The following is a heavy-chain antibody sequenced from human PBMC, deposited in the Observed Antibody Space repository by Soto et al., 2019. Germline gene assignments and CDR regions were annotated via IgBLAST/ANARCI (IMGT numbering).Heavy chain of an antibody. Sequence: QEQLVESGGGVVQPGRSLRLSCAASGFALTPYAMHWVRQAPGKGLEWVAIISYDGSYRSYGDSVKGRFTISRDNSENSLYLQRDAPRSEDTAVYYCAREWDRGGGSYIWKFDLWGRGTLVTVSS. CDR2: ISYDGSYR. CDR1: GFALTPYA. D-gene: IGHD1-26*01. CDR3: AREWDRGGGSYIWKFDL. V-gene: IGHV3-30-3*01. J-gene: IGHJ2*01.